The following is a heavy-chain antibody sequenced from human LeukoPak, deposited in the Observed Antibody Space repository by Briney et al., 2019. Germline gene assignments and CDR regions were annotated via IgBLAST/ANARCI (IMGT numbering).Heavy chain of an antibody. CDR1: GGSFSGYY. CDR2: INHSGST. Sequence: SETLSLTCAVYGGSFSGYYWSWIRQPPGKGLECIGEINHSGSTNYNPSLKSRVTISVDTSKNQFSLKLSSVTAADTALYSCATGVRLGSGYLPSFAYWGQGTLVTVSS. D-gene: IGHD3-22*01. V-gene: IGHV4-34*01. CDR3: ATGVRLGSGYLPSFAY. J-gene: IGHJ4*02.